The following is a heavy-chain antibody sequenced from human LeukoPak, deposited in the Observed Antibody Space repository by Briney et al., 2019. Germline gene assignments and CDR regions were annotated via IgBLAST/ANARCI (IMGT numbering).Heavy chain of an antibody. V-gene: IGHV1-24*01. CDR2: FDPEDGET. D-gene: IGHD2-2*01. CDR1: GYTLTELS. Sequence: ASVKVSCKVSGYTLTELSMHWVRQAPGKGLEWMGGFDPEDGETIYAQKFQGRVTMTEDTSTDTAYMELSSLRSEDTAVYYCATGALIAVVPPRAFDIWGQGTMVTVSS. J-gene: IGHJ3*02. CDR3: ATGALIAVVPPRAFDI.